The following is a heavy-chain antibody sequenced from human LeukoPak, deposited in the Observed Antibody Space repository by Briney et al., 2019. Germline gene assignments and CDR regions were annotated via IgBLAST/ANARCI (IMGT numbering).Heavy chain of an antibody. CDR1: GYTFTSYG. CDR2: ISAYNGNT. V-gene: IGHV1-18*01. CDR3: ARDVTNTGDLDY. D-gene: IGHD7-27*01. J-gene: IGHJ4*02. Sequence: GSSVKVSCKASGYTFTSYGISWVRQAPGQGLEWMGWISAYNGNTNYAQKLQGRVTMTTDTSTSTAHMELRSLRSDDTAVYYCARDVTNTGDLDYWGQGTLVTVSS.